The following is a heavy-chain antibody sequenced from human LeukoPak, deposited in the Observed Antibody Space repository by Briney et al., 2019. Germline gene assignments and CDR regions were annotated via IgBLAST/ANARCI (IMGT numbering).Heavy chain of an antibody. CDR2: ISPYNGNT. V-gene: IGHV1-18*01. Sequence: GASVKVSCNTSGYTFTSYGISWVRQAPGQGLEWMGWISPYNGNTNYAQNLQGRVTMTTDTSTSTAYMELRSLRSDDTAVYYCARDRTAMIKRDHYYYMDVWGKGTTVIVS. CDR3: ARDRTAMIKRDHYYYMDV. D-gene: IGHD5-18*01. CDR1: GYTFTSYG. J-gene: IGHJ6*03.